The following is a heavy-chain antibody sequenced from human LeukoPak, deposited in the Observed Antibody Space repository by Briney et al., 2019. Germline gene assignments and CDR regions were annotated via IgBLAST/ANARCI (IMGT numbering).Heavy chain of an antibody. CDR3: AREHFVVVPAAIVCYYYMDV. D-gene: IGHD2-2*01. V-gene: IGHV1-69*13. CDR2: IIPIFGTA. J-gene: IGHJ6*03. Sequence: ASVKVSCKASGGTFSSYAISWVRQAPGQGLEWMGGIIPIFGTANYAQKFQGRVTITADESTSTAYMELSSLRSEDTAVYYCAREHFVVVPAAIVCYYYMDVWGKGTTVTVSS. CDR1: GGTFSSYA.